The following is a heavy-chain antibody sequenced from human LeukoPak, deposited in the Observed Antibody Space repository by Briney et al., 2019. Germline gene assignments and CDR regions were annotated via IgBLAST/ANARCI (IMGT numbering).Heavy chain of an antibody. Sequence: GASVKVSCKASGYTFTSYYMHWVRQAPGQGLEWMGIINPSGGSTSYAQKFQGRVTMTRDMSTSTVYMELSSLRSEDTAVYYCARDLYYYDSSGTSSYYMDVWGKGTTVTVSS. D-gene: IGHD3-22*01. J-gene: IGHJ6*03. CDR2: INPSGGST. CDR1: GYTFTSYY. CDR3: ARDLYYYDSSGTSSYYMDV. V-gene: IGHV1-46*01.